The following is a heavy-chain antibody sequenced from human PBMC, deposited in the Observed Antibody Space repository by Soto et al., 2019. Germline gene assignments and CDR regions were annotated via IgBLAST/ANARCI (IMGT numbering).Heavy chain of an antibody. Sequence: SVKVSCKASGGTFSSYAISWVRQAPGQGLEWMGGIIPIFGTANYAQKFQGRVTITADESTSTAYMELSSLRSEDTAVYYCARLQAAAGDNDLTFGYWGQGTLVTVSS. CDR1: GGTFSSYA. J-gene: IGHJ4*02. V-gene: IGHV1-69*13. CDR2: IIPIFGTA. D-gene: IGHD6-13*01. CDR3: ARLQAAAGDNDLTFGY.